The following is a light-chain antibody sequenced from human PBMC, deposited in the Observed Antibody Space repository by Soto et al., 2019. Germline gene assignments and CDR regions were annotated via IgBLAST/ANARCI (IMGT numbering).Light chain of an antibody. Sequence: DIQMTQSPSTLSASVGDRVTIPCRASQSVNKWLAWFQQKPGKVPKLLIFDASTLQTGVPSRFGGGGSGTEFTLTISGLQPDDFATYYCQQYNSYSWTLGQGTKVDIK. CDR3: QQYNSYSWT. CDR1: QSVNKW. CDR2: DAS. V-gene: IGKV1-5*01. J-gene: IGKJ1*01.